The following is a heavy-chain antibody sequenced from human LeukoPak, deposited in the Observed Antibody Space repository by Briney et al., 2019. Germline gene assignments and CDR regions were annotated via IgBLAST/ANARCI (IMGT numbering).Heavy chain of an antibody. D-gene: IGHD3-10*01. CDR2: IYYSGTT. J-gene: IGHJ3*02. Sequence: SETLSLTCAVYGGSFSGYYWSWIRQPPGKGLEWIGSIYYSGTTYYNPSLESRVTMSVDTSKNYFSLKLTSVTGADTAVYYCARQTKLWFGDPDPDFFNIWGQGTMVTVSS. V-gene: IGHV4-34*01. CDR3: ARQTKLWFGDPDPDFFNI. CDR1: GGSFSGYY.